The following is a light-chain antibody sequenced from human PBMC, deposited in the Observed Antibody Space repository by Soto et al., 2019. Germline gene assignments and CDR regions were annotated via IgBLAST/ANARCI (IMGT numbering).Light chain of an antibody. CDR1: SSNIGSNT. J-gene: IGLJ2*01. CDR2: SNN. CDR3: AAWDDSLNGVV. V-gene: IGLV1-44*01. Sequence: SALTQPPSASGTPGQRVTISCSGSSSNIGSNTVNWYQQLPGTAPKLLIYSNNQRPSGVPDRFSGSKSGTSASLAISGLHSEDEADYYCAAWDDSLNGVVFGGGTKVTVL.